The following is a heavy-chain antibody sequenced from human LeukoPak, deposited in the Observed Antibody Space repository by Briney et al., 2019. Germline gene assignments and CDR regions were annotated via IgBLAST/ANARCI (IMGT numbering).Heavy chain of an antibody. Sequence: GGSLRLSIAASGFTFSSYAMSTVPQAPGKGLGWVSVISGSGGSTYYADSVKVRFTISRDNSKNTLYLQMNSLRAEDTAVYYCAKDPLQIRLEGDYWGQGTLVTVSS. CDR3: AKDPLQIRLEGDY. D-gene: IGHD1-1*01. V-gene: IGHV3-23*01. CDR2: ISGSGGST. CDR1: GFTFSSYA. J-gene: IGHJ4*02.